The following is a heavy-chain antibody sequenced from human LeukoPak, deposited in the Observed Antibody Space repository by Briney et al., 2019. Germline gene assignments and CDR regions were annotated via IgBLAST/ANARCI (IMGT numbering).Heavy chain of an antibody. Sequence: PSETLSLTCAVYGGSLSGYYWSWIRQPPGRGLEWIGEINHRGSTNYNPSLKSRVTMSVDTSKNQFSLKLSSVTAADTAVYYCARAQAGYSSSAFDYWGQGTLVTVSS. V-gene: IGHV4-34*01. CDR1: GGSLSGYY. J-gene: IGHJ4*02. D-gene: IGHD6-13*01. CDR2: INHRGST. CDR3: ARAQAGYSSSAFDY.